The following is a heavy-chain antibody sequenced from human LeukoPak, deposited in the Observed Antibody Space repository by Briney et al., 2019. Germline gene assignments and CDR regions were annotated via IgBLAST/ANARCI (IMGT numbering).Heavy chain of an antibody. CDR2: INAGNGNT. J-gene: IGHJ4*02. Sequence: GASVKVSCKASGYTFTSYAMHWVRQAPGQRLEWMGWINAGNGNTKYSQKFQGRVTITRDTSACTAYMELSSLRSEDTAVYYCAIHLDYYDSSGYYFDYWGQGTLVTVSS. CDR1: GYTFTSYA. CDR3: AIHLDYYDSSGYYFDY. V-gene: IGHV1-3*01. D-gene: IGHD3-22*01.